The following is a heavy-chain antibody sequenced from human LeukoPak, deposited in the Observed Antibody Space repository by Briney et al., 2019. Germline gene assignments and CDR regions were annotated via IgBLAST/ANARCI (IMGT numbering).Heavy chain of an antibody. Sequence: ASVKVSCKASGGTFSSYAISWARQAPGQGLEWMGGISPIFGTANYAQKFQGRVTITTDESTSTAYMELSSLRSEDTAVYYCARGGVLGSSSKVAYYYYYYYMDVWGKGTTVTISS. CDR1: GGTFSSYA. CDR2: ISPIFGTA. CDR3: ARGGVLGSSSKVAYYYYYYYMDV. J-gene: IGHJ6*03. V-gene: IGHV1-69*05. D-gene: IGHD6-6*01.